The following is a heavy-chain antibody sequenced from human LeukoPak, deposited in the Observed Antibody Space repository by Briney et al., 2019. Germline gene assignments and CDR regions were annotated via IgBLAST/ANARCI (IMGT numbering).Heavy chain of an antibody. CDR2: ISSNGGST. J-gene: IGHJ4*02. CDR3: AKGDSTAGGYSAD. CDR1: GFTFSSYA. D-gene: IGHD3-22*01. V-gene: IGHV3-64*01. Sequence: PGGSLRLSCAASGFTFSSYAMHWVRQAPGKGLEYVSAISSNGGSTYYANSVKGRFTISRDNSKNTLYLQMGSLRAEDMAVYYCAKGDSTAGGYSADWGQGTLVTVSS.